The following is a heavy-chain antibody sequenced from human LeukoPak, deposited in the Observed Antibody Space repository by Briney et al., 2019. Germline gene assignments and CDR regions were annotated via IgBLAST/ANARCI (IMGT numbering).Heavy chain of an antibody. J-gene: IGHJ6*02. Sequence: SETLSLTCTVSGGSISIYYWSWIRQPPGKGLEWIGYIYYSGSTNYNPSLKSRVTISVDTSKNQFSLKLSSVTAADTAVYYCARHGPSTTSGYGMDVWGQGTTVTVSS. CDR2: IYYSGST. V-gene: IGHV4-59*08. D-gene: IGHD1-7*01. CDR1: GGSISIYY. CDR3: ARHGPSTTSGYGMDV.